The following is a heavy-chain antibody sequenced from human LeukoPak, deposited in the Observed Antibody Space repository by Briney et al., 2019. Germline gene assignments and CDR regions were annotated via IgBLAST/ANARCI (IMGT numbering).Heavy chain of an antibody. D-gene: IGHD4-17*01. V-gene: IGHV3-13*01. CDR3: ARGPTDFDY. CDR1: GFTFSSYW. J-gene: IGHJ4*02. Sequence: PGGSLRLSCAASGFTFSSYWMHWVRQATGKGLEWVSAIGTAGDTYYPGSVKGRFTISRDNAKNSLYLQMNSLRAEDTALYYCARGPTDFDYWGQGTLVTVSS. CDR2: IGTAGDT.